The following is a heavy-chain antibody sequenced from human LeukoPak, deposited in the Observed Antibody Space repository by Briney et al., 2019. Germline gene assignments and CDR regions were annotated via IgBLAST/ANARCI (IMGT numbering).Heavy chain of an antibody. V-gene: IGHV3-20*04. J-gene: IGHJ3*02. CDR3: ATLPLSDYYDSSGYPWAFDI. D-gene: IGHD3-22*01. CDR1: GFTFYDYG. CDR2: INWNGGST. Sequence: GVSLRLSCSASGFTFYDYGMSWVRQAPGKGLEWVSGINWNGGSTGYADSVKGRFTISRDNAKNSLYLQMHSLRAEDTALYYCATLPLSDYYDSSGYPWAFDIWGQGTMVTVSS.